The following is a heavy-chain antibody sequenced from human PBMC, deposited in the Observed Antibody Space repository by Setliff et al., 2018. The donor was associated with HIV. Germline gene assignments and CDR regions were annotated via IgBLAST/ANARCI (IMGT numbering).Heavy chain of an antibody. V-gene: IGHV5-51*01. D-gene: IGHD4-4*01. CDR1: GYSFTTYW. CDR3: ARTTSSKWEKWYFDV. Sequence: LGESLKISCRGPGYSFTTYWIAWVRQMPGKGLEWMGIIYSGDSETRYSPAFRGHVTVSVDKSINTAYLHWNSLKASDTAIYYCARTTSSKWEKWYFDVWGRGTLVTVSS. J-gene: IGHJ2*01. CDR2: IYSGDSET.